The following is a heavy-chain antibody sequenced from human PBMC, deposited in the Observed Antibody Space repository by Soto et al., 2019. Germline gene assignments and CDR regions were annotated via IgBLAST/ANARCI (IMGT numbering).Heavy chain of an antibody. V-gene: IGHV3-30*18. CDR1: GFTFSSYG. J-gene: IGHJ4*02. CDR2: ISYDGSNK. CDR3: AKDFYSDGYPYLDY. D-gene: IGHD2-15*01. Sequence: QVQLVESGGGVVQPGRSLRLSCAASGFTFSSYGMHWVRQAPGKGLEWVAVISYDGSNKYYADSVKGRFTISRDNSKNTLYLQMNSLRAEDTAVYYCAKDFYSDGYPYLDYWGQGTLVTVSS.